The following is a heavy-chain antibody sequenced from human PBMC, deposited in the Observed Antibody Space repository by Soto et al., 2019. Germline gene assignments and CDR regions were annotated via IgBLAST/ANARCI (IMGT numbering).Heavy chain of an antibody. J-gene: IGHJ3*02. V-gene: IGHV4-59*01. CDR3: ARADTYSSGWYGAFDI. CDR1: GGSIISYY. Sequence: PSETLSLTCTVSGGSIISYYWSWIRQPPGKGLEWIGYIYYSGSTNYNPSLKSRVTISVDTSKNQFSLKLSSVTAADTAVYYCARADTYSSGWYGAFDIWGQGTMVTVSS. D-gene: IGHD6-19*01. CDR2: IYYSGST.